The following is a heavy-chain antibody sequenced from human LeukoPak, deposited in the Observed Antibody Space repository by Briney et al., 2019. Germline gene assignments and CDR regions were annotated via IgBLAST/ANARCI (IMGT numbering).Heavy chain of an antibody. CDR2: ISSSGSTI. CDR1: GFTFSSYG. J-gene: IGHJ5*02. D-gene: IGHD3-3*01. CDR3: ARADYDFWSGYSNNWFDP. Sequence: GGSLRLSCAASGFTFSSYGMHWVRQAPGKGLEWVSYISSSGSTIYYADSVKGRFTISRDNAKNSLYLQMNSLRAEDTAVYYCARADYDFWSGYSNNWFDPWGQGTLVTVSS. V-gene: IGHV3-48*01.